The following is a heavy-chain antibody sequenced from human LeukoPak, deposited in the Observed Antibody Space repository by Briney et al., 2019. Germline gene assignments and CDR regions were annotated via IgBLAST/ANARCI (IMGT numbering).Heavy chain of an antibody. CDR3: ARGSLLWFGD. D-gene: IGHD3-10*01. Sequence: GGSLRLSCAASGFTFSSYGMHWVRQAPGKGLEWVAVISYDGSNKYYADSVKGRFTISRDNAKNALYLQMNSLRAEDTAVYYCARGSLLWFGDRGQGTRVTVSS. CDR1: GFTFSSYG. V-gene: IGHV3-30*03. CDR2: ISYDGSNK. J-gene: IGHJ4*02.